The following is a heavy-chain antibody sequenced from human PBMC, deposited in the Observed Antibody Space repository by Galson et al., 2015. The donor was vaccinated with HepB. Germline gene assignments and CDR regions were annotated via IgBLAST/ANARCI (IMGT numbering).Heavy chain of an antibody. V-gene: IGHV3-23*01. J-gene: IGHJ3*02. CDR2: ISGSGGST. CDR3: AKDRGTQDAFDI. CDR1: GFTFSSYA. D-gene: IGHD3-16*01. Sequence: SLRLSCAASGFTFSSYAMHWVRQAPGKGLEWVSAISGSGGSTYYADSVKGRFTISRDNAKNTLYLQMNSLRAEDTAVYYCAKDRGTQDAFDIWGQGTMVTVSS.